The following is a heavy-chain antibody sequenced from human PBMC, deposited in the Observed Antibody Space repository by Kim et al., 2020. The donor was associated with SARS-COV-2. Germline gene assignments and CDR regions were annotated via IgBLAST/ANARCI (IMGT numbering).Heavy chain of an antibody. V-gene: IGHV5-51*01. D-gene: IGHD2-15*01. Sequence: GESLKISCKGSGYSFTSYWIGWVRQMPGKGLEWMGIIYPGDSDTRYSPSFQGQVTISADKSISTAYLQWSSLKASDTAMYYCARLGDCSGGSCKYAFDIWGQGTMVTVSS. J-gene: IGHJ3*02. CDR3: ARLGDCSGGSCKYAFDI. CDR2: IYPGDSDT. CDR1: GYSFTSYW.